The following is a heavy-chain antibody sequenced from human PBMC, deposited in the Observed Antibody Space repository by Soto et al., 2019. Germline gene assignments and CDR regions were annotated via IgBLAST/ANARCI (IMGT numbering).Heavy chain of an antibody. Sequence: PSETLSLTCTVSDGSISSSSYYWGWIRQPPGKGLEWIGSIYYSGSTYYNPSLKSRVTISVDTSKNQFSLKLSSVTAADTAVYYCARHVRRVRYCSSTSCYPALGGLYYYMDVWGKGTTVTVSS. CDR2: IYYSGST. V-gene: IGHV4-39*01. J-gene: IGHJ6*03. CDR1: DGSISSSSYY. CDR3: ARHVRRVRYCSSTSCYPALGGLYYYMDV. D-gene: IGHD2-2*01.